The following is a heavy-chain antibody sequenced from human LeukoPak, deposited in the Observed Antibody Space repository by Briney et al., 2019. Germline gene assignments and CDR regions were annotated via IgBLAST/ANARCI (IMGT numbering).Heavy chain of an antibody. V-gene: IGHV4-59*01. CDR3: ARGRPSGYYWAYYYMDV. CDR1: GGSISSYY. J-gene: IGHJ6*03. D-gene: IGHD5-12*01. CDR2: IYYSGST. Sequence: SETLSLTCTVSGGSISSYYWSWIRQPPGKGLEWIGYIYYSGSTNYSPSLKSRVTISVDTSKNQFSLKLSSVTAADTAVYYCARGRPSGYYWAYYYMDVWGKGTTVTVSS.